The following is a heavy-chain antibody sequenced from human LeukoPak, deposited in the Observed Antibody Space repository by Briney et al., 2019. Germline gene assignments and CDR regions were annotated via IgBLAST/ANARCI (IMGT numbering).Heavy chain of an antibody. D-gene: IGHD3-16*01. V-gene: IGHV3-21*01. CDR1: GFTFSSYS. Sequence: GSLRLSCAASGFTFSSYSMNWVRQAPGKGLEWVSSISSSSSYIYYADSVKGRFTISRDNTKNSLYLQMNSLRAEDTAVYYCARDAGGYGMDVWGQGTTVTVSS. CDR3: ARDAGGYGMDV. CDR2: ISSSSSYI. J-gene: IGHJ6*02.